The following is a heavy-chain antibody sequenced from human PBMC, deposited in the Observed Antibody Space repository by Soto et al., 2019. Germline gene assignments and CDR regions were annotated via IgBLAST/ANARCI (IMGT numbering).Heavy chain of an antibody. J-gene: IGHJ4*02. CDR1: GGSIRRYY. D-gene: IGHD3-10*01. CDR2: FYNTGST. V-gene: IGHV4-59*08. Sequence: SETLSHTCTVSGGSIRRYYWSWIRQTPGKGLEWIGYFYNTGSTVYNPSLESRVTISVDTSKNQFSLKLSSVTAADTAVYYCARHNYGSGSTYFDYWGQGTLVAVSS. CDR3: ARHNYGSGSTYFDY.